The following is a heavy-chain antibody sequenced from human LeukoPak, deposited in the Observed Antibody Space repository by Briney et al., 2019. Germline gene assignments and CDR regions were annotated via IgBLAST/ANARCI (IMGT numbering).Heavy chain of an antibody. V-gene: IGHV3-53*01. Sequence: GGSLRLSCAASGFTVDSNYMSWVRQAPGKGLEWVSVIYSGGSTKHADSVKGRFTISRDNSKNTLYLQMNSLRAEDTAVYYCARDHFGVVDWGQGTLVTVPS. J-gene: IGHJ4*02. CDR2: IYSGGST. CDR1: GFTVDSNY. D-gene: IGHD3-3*01. CDR3: ARDHFGVVD.